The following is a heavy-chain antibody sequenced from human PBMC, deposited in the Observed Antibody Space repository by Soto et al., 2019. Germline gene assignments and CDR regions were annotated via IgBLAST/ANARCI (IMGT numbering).Heavy chain of an antibody. D-gene: IGHD3-10*01. Sequence: EVQLVESGGGLVQPGGSLRLSCAASGFTLSTYVMHWVRQATGKGLEWVAALSYAGDTYYQGSGKGRLTVSRESDKNSLYLQMTSLTAGDTAVYCCAKGPHSASGAYYLYVLGKGTTVTVSS. V-gene: IGHV3-13*01. CDR3: AKGPHSASGAYYLYV. J-gene: IGHJ6*03. CDR1: GFTLSTYV. CDR2: LSYAGDT.